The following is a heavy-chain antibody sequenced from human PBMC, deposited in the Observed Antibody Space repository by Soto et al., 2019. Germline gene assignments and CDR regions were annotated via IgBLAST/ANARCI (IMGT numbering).Heavy chain of an antibody. Sequence: SETLSLTCAVYGGSFSGYYWSWIRQPPGKGLEWIGEINHSGSTNYNPSLKSRVTISVDTSKNQFSLKLSSVTAADTAVYYCARQLRYYGSMSYWGQGTLVTVSS. CDR1: GGSFSGYY. CDR3: ARQLRYYGSMSY. D-gene: IGHD3-10*01. J-gene: IGHJ4*02. CDR2: INHSGST. V-gene: IGHV4-34*01.